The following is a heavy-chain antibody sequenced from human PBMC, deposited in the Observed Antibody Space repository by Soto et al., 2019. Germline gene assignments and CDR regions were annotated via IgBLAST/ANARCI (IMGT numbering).Heavy chain of an antibody. CDR3: AKDRRVVAVAAPFDY. Sequence: QVQLVESGGGVVQPGRSLRLSCAASGFTFSSYGMHWVRQAPGKGLEWVAVISYDGSNKYYADSVKGRFTISRDNSKNTLYLQMNSLRAEDTDVYYCAKDRRVVAVAAPFDYWGQRTLVTVSS. D-gene: IGHD6-19*01. V-gene: IGHV3-30*18. CDR2: ISYDGSNK. J-gene: IGHJ4*02. CDR1: GFTFSSYG.